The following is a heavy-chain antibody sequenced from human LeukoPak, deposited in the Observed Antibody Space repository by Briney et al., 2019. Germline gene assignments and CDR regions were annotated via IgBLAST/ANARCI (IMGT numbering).Heavy chain of an antibody. CDR3: ARRGLYDYVWGSRSYYFDY. J-gene: IGHJ4*02. CDR2: INHSGST. CDR1: GGSFSGYY. Sequence: SETLSLTCAVYGGSFSGYYWSWIRQPPGKGLEWIGEINHSGSTNYNPSLKSRVTISVHTSKKQFSLKLTSVTAADTAVYYCARRGLYDYVWGSRSYYFDYWGQGTLVTVSS. D-gene: IGHD3-16*01. V-gene: IGHV4-34*01.